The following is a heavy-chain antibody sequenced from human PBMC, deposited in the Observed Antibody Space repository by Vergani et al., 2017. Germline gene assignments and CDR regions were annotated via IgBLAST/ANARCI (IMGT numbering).Heavy chain of an antibody. Sequence: VQLVESGGGVVQPGRSLRLSCAASGFTFSSYEMNWVRQAPGKGLEWVSYISSSGSTIYYADSVKGRFTISRDNAKNSLYLQMNSLRAEDTAVYYCASLTYLAGGYYFDYWGQGTLVTVSS. CDR1: GFTFSSYE. D-gene: IGHD3-10*01. V-gene: IGHV3-48*03. J-gene: IGHJ4*02. CDR3: ASLTYLAGGYYFDY. CDR2: ISSSGSTI.